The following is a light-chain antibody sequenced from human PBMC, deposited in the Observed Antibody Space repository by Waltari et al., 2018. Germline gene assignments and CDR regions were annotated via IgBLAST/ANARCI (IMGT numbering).Light chain of an antibody. J-gene: IGLJ3*02. CDR2: GST. Sequence: QSVLPQPPSVSGAPGQRATTSRTGSGPNIGAGYYVHWSQQLPRAAPKLLIYGSTSRPLGVPARFFGSTSGTSASLAITGLQAEDEADYYCQSYDTSLSVVFGGGTKLTVL. V-gene: IGLV1-40*01. CDR3: QSYDTSLSVV. CDR1: GPNIGAGYY.